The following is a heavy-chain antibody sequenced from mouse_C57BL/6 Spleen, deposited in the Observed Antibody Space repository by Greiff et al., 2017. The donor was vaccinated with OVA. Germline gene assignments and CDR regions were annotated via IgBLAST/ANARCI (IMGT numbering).Heavy chain of an antibody. CDR1: GYTFTSYW. CDR2: IYPGSGST. D-gene: IGHD3-2*02. V-gene: IGHV1-55*01. J-gene: IGHJ2*01. CDR3: ARTQLRLPLFDY. Sequence: QVQLQHPGAELVKPGASVKMSCKASGYTFTSYWITWVKQRPGQGLEWIGDIYPGSGSTNYNEKFKSKATLTVDTSSSTAYMQLSSLTSEDSAVYDCARTQLRLPLFDYWGQGTTLTVSS.